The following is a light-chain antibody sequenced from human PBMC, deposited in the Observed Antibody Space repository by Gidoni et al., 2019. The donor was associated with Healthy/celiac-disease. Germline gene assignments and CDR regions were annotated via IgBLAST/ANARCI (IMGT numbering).Light chain of an antibody. CDR1: QGISSY. V-gene: IGKV1-9*01. J-gene: IGKJ5*01. CDR3: QQLNSYPPT. CDR2: AAS. Sequence: DIQLTQSPSFLSASVGDRVTITCRASQGISSYLAWYQQKPGKAPKLLIYAASTLQSGGPSRFSGSGSGTEFTLTLSSLQPEDFATYYCQQLNSYPPTFGQGTRLEIK.